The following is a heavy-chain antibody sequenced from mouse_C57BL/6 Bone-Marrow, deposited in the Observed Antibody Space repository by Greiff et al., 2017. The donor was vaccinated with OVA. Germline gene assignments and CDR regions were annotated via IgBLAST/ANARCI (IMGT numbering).Heavy chain of an antibody. V-gene: IGHV1-50*01. D-gene: IGHD2-3*01. CDR2: IDPSDSYT. CDR1: GYTFTSYW. Sequence: QVQLQQSGAELVKPGASVKLSCKASGYTFTSYWMQWVKQRPGQGLEWIGEIDPSDSYTNYNQKFKGKATLTVDTSSSTAYMQLSSLTSEDSAVYYCAREGWFFYAMDYWGQGTSVSVSS. J-gene: IGHJ4*01. CDR3: AREGWFFYAMDY.